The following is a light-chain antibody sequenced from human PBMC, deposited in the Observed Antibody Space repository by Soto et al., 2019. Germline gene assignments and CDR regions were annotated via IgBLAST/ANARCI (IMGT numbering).Light chain of an antibody. J-gene: IGKJ2*01. V-gene: IGKV3-20*01. CDR2: GAS. Sequence: DIVLTQSPGTLSLSPGERATLSCRASQSVRTCYLAWYQQKPGQAPMLLIYGASVRATVIPDRFSGSGSGTDFTLTISRLEPEDFAVYYCQQYGSSPYTFGQGTKLEI. CDR1: QSVRTCY. CDR3: QQYGSSPYT.